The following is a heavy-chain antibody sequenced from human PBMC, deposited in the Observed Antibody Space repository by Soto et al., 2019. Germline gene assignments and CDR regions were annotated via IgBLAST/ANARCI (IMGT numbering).Heavy chain of an antibody. Sequence: VQLQESGPGLVKPSGTLSLTCAVSSGSISSSNWWSWVRQPPGKGLEWVSYISSSSSTIYYADSVKGRFTISRDNAKNSLYLQMNSLRAEDTAVYYCARESYLFDYWGQGTLVTVSS. CDR2: ISSSSSTI. J-gene: IGHJ4*02. D-gene: IGHD2-21*01. V-gene: IGHV3-48*01. CDR1: SGSISSSNW. CDR3: ARESYLFDY.